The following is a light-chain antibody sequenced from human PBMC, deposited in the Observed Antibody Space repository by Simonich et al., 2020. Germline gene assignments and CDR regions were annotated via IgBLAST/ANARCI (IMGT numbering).Light chain of an antibody. Sequence: DIQMTQSPSTLSASVGDRFTITCRASQSISSWLAWYQQKPGKAPKLLIYKASSLESGVPSRFSGSRSGTEFTLTISSLQPDDFATYYCQQYNSYSGTFGQGTKVEIK. J-gene: IGKJ1*01. CDR2: KAS. CDR3: QQYNSYSGT. CDR1: QSISSW. V-gene: IGKV1-5*03.